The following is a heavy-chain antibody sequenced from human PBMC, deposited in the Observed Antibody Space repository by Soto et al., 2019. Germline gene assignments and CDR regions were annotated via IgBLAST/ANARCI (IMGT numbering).Heavy chain of an antibody. Sequence: PSDTLSLTCTVSGVSISSGGYYWSWIRQHPGKGLEWIGYIYYSGSTYYNPSLKSRVTISVDTSKNQFSLKLSSVTAADTAVYYCARDSVLLWFGELTCGMDVWGHGTTVSVSS. D-gene: IGHD3-10*01. CDR2: IYYSGST. CDR1: GVSISSGGYY. CDR3: ARDSVLLWFGELTCGMDV. J-gene: IGHJ6*02. V-gene: IGHV4-31*03.